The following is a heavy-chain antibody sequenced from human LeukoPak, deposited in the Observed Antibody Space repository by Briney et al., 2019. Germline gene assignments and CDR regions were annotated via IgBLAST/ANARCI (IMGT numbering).Heavy chain of an antibody. CDR3: ARDRGSSLLYGMDV. Sequence: GGSLRLSCAASGFTFSSYAMHWVRQAPGKGLEWVAVISYDGSNKYYADSVKGRFTISRDNSKNTLYLQMNSLRAEDTAVYYCARDRGSSLLYGMDVWGQGTTVTVS. D-gene: IGHD6-6*01. CDR1: GFTFSSYA. CDR2: ISYDGSNK. V-gene: IGHV3-30*04. J-gene: IGHJ6*02.